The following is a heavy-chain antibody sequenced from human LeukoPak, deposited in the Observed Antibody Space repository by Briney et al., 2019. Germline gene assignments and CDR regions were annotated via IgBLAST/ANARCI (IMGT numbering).Heavy chain of an antibody. D-gene: IGHD3-3*01. CDR2: IYYSGST. J-gene: IGHJ4*02. CDR1: GGSIGGYY. CDR3: ARRWQNYDFWSGYRHYFDY. Sequence: SETLSLTCTVSGGSIGGYYWIWIRQPPGKGLEWIGSIYYSGSTYYNPSLKSRVTISVDTSKNQFSLKLSSVTAADTAVYYCARRWQNYDFWSGYRHYFDYWGQGTLVTVSS. V-gene: IGHV4-59*05.